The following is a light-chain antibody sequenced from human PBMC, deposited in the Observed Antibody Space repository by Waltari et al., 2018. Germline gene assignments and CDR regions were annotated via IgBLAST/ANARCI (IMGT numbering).Light chain of an antibody. V-gene: IGKV3-15*01. CDR3: QQYHNWPPWT. CDR1: QSVSSN. Sequence: EIVMTQSPATLSVSPGARATLSCRASQSVSSNLAWDQQKPGQAPRLLIYEASTSATGIPARFSGSGSGTECTLTISSLQSEDFAVYFCQQYHNWPPWTFGQGTKVEIK. CDR2: EAS. J-gene: IGKJ1*01.